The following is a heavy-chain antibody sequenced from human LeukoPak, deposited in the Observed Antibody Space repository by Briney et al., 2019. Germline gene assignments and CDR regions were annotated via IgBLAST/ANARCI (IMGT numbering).Heavy chain of an antibody. CDR3: ARGSPLLSHYYGMDV. Sequence: SVKVSCKASGGTFSSYAISWVRQAPGQGPEWMGGIIPIFGTANYAQKFQGRVTITADESTSTAYMELSSLRSEDTAVYYCARGSPLLSHYYGMDVWGKGTTVTVSS. D-gene: IGHD2-8*02. CDR2: IIPIFGTA. CDR1: GGTFSSYA. J-gene: IGHJ6*04. V-gene: IGHV1-69*01.